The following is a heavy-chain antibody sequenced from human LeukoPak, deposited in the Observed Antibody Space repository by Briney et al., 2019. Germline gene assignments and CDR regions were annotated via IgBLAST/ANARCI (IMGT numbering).Heavy chain of an antibody. V-gene: IGHV3-7*01. CDR2: IRYDGSEK. CDR3: ARDIGYCSGGSCPNWFDP. J-gene: IGHJ5*02. CDR1: GFTFNNYW. Sequence: GGSLRLSCEASGFTFNNYWMSWVRQAPGKGLEWVANIRYDGSEKYYVDSVKGRFTISRDNAKNSLYLQMNSLRAEDTAVYYCARDIGYCSGGSCPNWFDPWGQGTLVTVSS. D-gene: IGHD2-15*01.